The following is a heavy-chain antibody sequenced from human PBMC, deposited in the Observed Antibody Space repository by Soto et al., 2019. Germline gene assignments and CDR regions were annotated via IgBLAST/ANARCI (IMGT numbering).Heavy chain of an antibody. V-gene: IGHV3-23*01. CDR1: GFTFSSYA. J-gene: IGHJ6*02. CDR3: AKDRIAVAGTKGDYFYYYGMDV. D-gene: IGHD6-19*01. Sequence: EVQLLESGGGLVQPGGSLRLSCAASGFTFSSYAMSWVRQAPGKGLEWVSAISGSGGSTYYADSVKGRFTLSRDNSKNTLYLQMNSLRAEDTAVYYCAKDRIAVAGTKGDYFYYYGMDVWGQGTTVTVSS. CDR2: ISGSGGST.